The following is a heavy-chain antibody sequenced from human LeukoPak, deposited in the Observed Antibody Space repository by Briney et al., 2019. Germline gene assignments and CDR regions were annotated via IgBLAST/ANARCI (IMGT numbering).Heavy chain of an antibody. CDR2: MNPNSGNT. D-gene: IGHD6-19*01. V-gene: IGHV1-8*01. J-gene: IGHJ4*02. Sequence: GASVKVSCKASRYTFTSYDINWVRQATGQGLEWMGWMNPNSGNTGYAQKFQGRVTMTRNTSISTAYMELSRLRSDDTAVYSCAACGSRGRDYWGQGTLVTVSS. CDR3: AACGSRGRDY. CDR1: RYTFTSYD.